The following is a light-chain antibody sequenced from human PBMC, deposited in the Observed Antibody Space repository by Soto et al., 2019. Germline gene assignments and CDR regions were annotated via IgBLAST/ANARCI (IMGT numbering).Light chain of an antibody. J-gene: IGKJ1*01. CDR1: QSVRSSY. CDR3: QQYGSSPRT. V-gene: IGKV3-20*01. Sequence: EIVSTQSPGTLSLSPGERATLSCRASQSVRSSYLAWYQHKPGQAPRLLIFGASSLATGIPDRFSGSGSGTDFTLTISRLEPEDFAVYFCQQYGSSPRTFGQGTKVDIK. CDR2: GAS.